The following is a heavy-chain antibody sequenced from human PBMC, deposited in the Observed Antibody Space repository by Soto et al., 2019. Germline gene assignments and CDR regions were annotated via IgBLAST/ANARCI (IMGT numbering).Heavy chain of an antibody. V-gene: IGHV3-23*01. J-gene: IGHJ4*02. CDR1: RFTFSSYA. D-gene: IGHD1-26*01. CDR3: VKSGSSGISYFAY. CDR2: ISSSGRNT. Sequence: GGSLRLSCAASRFTFSSYAMTWVRQAPGKGLEWVSSISSSGRNTDYADSVKGRFTISRDNSQNTLYLQMNNLRAEDSAVYYCVKSGSSGISYFAYWGQGTLVTVSS.